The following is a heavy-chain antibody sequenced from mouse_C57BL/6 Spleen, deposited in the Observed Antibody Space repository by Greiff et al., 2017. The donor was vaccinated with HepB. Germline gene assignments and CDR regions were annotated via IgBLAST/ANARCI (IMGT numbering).Heavy chain of an antibody. CDR3: AREGVYYYGSSYSFAY. D-gene: IGHD1-1*01. V-gene: IGHV1-52*01. J-gene: IGHJ3*01. CDR2: IDPSDSET. CDR1: GYTFTSYW. Sequence: QVQLKQPGAELVRPGSSVKLSCKASGYTFTSYWMHWVKQRPIQGLEWIGNIDPSDSETHYSQKFKDKATLTVDKSSSTAYMQLSSLTSEDSAVYYCAREGVYYYGSSYSFAYWGQGTLVTVSA.